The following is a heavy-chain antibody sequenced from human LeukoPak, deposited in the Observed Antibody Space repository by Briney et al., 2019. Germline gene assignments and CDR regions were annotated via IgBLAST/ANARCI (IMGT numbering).Heavy chain of an antibody. CDR3: ARGLHPY. J-gene: IGHJ4*02. Sequence: ASVKVSCKASGYTFTGYYMHWVRQAPGQGLEWMGWMNPNSGNTGYAQKFQGRVTMTRNTSISTAYMELSSLRSEDTAVYYCARGLHPYWGQGTLVTVSS. CDR2: MNPNSGNT. CDR1: GYTFTGYY. V-gene: IGHV1-8*02.